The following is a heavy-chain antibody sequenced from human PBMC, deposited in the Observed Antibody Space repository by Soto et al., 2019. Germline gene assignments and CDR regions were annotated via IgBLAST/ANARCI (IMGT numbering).Heavy chain of an antibody. CDR2: IYYSGST. Sequence: ETLSLTCTVSGRSISRNSFYWDCILHTPGKGLEWLGSIYYSGSTYYNPSLESRVTISVDTSKNRFSLNLSSVTAADTAVFYCARRNSLRSNYLDYWGQGNVVTVSS. D-gene: IGHD1-1*01. V-gene: IGHV4-39*01. CDR3: ARRNSLRSNYLDY. CDR1: GRSISRNSFY. J-gene: IGHJ4*02.